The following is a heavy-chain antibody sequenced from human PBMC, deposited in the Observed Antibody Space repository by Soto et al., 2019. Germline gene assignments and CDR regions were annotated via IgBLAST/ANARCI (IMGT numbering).Heavy chain of an antibody. CDR2: IYSGGST. CDR3: ATRHYYDSSGYPMSEDY. V-gene: IGHV3-53*04. D-gene: IGHD3-22*01. Sequence: EVQLVESGGGLVQPGGSLRLSCAASGFTVSSNYMSWVRQAPGKGLEWVSVIYSGGSTYYADSVKGRFTISRHNSKNTLYLQMNSRRAEDTAVYYCATRHYYDSSGYPMSEDYWGQGTLVTVSS. J-gene: IGHJ4*02. CDR1: GFTVSSNY.